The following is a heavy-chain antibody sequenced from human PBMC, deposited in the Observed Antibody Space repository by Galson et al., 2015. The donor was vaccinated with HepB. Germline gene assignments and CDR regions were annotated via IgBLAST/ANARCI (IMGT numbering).Heavy chain of an antibody. CDR3: ARDLILAARGRAFDC. J-gene: IGHJ4*02. D-gene: IGHD2-15*01. Sequence: SLRLSCAASGFTFSSYWMHWVRQAPGKGLVWVSHISSDGSGTSYADSVQGRFTISRDNAKNTLYLQMNNLRVEDTAVYYCARDLILAARGRAFDCWDQGTLVTVSS. CDR2: ISSDGSGT. CDR1: GFTFSSYW. V-gene: IGHV3-74*01.